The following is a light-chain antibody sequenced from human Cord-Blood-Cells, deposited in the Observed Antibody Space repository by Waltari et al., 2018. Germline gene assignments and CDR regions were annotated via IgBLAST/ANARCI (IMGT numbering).Light chain of an antibody. CDR2: DVS. CDR1: SSDVGGYNY. V-gene: IGLV2-14*01. Sequence: QSALTPPASVSGPPGQSITIPCTRTSSDVGGYNYVHCYQQHPVKAPKLMIYDVSNRPSGVSNRFSGSKSGTTASLTISGLQAEDEADYYCSSYTSSSTLVFGGGTKLTVL. CDR3: SSYTSSSTLV. J-gene: IGLJ3*02.